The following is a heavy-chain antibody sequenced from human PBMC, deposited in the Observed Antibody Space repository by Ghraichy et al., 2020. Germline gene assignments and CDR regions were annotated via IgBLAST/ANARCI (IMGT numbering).Heavy chain of an antibody. CDR1: GFTFSSYS. J-gene: IGHJ6*02. Sequence: GGSLRLSCAASGFTFSSYSMNWVRQAPGKGLEWVSHISASGSTIYYADSVKGRFTVSRDNAKNSLFLQMHSLRGEDTAVYYCANLGATAAYSKYGLDVWGQGTTVTVSS. CDR2: ISASGSTI. V-gene: IGHV3-48*04. D-gene: IGHD1-1*01. CDR3: ANLGATAAYSKYGLDV.